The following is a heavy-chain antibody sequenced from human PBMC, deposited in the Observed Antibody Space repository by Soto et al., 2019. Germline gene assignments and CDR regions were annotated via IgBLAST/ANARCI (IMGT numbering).Heavy chain of an antibody. J-gene: IGHJ3*01. Sequence: QVLLVQSGPEVKKPGSSVKVSCKASGCTFSSYTISGVRQAPGQGLEYMGGLMPIFGTATYAQRFQGRVTITACESTSTVYMEMRSLRSEDTAVSFCTRGVTANYMGGDAFELWGQGTLVTVSS. CDR2: LMPIFGTA. CDR1: GCTFSSYT. V-gene: IGHV1-69*01. D-gene: IGHD3-10*01. CDR3: TRGVTANYMGGDAFEL.